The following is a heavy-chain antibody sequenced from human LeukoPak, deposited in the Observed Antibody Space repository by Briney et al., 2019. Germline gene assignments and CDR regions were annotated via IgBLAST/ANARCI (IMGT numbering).Heavy chain of an antibody. D-gene: IGHD2-15*01. CDR1: GFTFSSYG. V-gene: IGHV3-33*01. Sequence: GRSLRLSCAASGFTFSSYGMHWVRQAPGKGLEWVAVIWYDGSNKYYADSVKGRFTTSRDNSKNTLYIQMNSLRAEDTGVYYCARDGEHVLAHDYWGQGTLVTVSS. CDR2: IWYDGSNK. J-gene: IGHJ4*02. CDR3: ARDGEHVLAHDY.